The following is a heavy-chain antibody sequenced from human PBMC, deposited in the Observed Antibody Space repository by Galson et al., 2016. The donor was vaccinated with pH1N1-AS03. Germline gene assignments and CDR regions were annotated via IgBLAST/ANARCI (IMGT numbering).Heavy chain of an antibody. J-gene: IGHJ4*02. Sequence: TLSLTCTVSGGSISSDTFYWSWIRQPAGKGLEWIGRIYPSGSTNYHPSLKSRVTISVDTSKNQFSLKLSSVTAADTAVYYCASAENGRGGYYDYWGQGTLVTVSS. CDR3: ASAENGRGGYYDY. CDR2: IYPSGST. CDR1: GGSISSDTFY. V-gene: IGHV4-61*02. D-gene: IGHD2-15*01.